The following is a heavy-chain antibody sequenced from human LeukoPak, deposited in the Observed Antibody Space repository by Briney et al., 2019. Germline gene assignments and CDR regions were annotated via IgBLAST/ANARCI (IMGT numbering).Heavy chain of an antibody. CDR1: GFTFDDYA. J-gene: IGHJ3*01. D-gene: IGHD3-22*01. CDR2: ISWNSGSI. Sequence: GGSLRLSCAASGFTFDDYAMHWVRQAPGKGLEWVSGISWNSGSIGYADSAKGRFTISRDNAKNSLYLQMNSLGAEDTALYYCAKSDPPYYYDSSGPINWGQGTMVTVSS. CDR3: AKSDPPYYYDSSGPIN. V-gene: IGHV3-9*01.